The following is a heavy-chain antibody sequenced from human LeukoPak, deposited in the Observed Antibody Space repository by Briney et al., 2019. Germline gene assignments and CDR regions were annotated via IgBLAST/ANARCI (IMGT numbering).Heavy chain of an antibody. V-gene: IGHV1-24*01. CDR3: ATPKTDSSSWNYYFDY. CDR2: FDPEDGET. D-gene: IGHD6-13*01. Sequence: ASVKVSCKVSGYTLTELSMHWVRQAPGKGLEWMGGFDPEDGETIYAQKFQGRVTMTEDTSTDTAYMELSSLRSEDTAVYYCATPKTDSSSWNYYFDYWGQGTLVTVSS. J-gene: IGHJ4*02. CDR1: GYTLTELS.